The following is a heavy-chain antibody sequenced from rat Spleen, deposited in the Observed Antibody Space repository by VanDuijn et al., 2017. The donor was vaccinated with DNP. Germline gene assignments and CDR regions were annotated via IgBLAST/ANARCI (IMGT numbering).Heavy chain of an antibody. CDR1: GFIFSNYD. CDR3: ANYNFYDGTY. J-gene: IGHJ2*01. V-gene: IGHV5S13*01. Sequence: EVQLVESGGGLVRPGRSLKLSCAASGFIFSNYDMAWVRQAPTKGLEWVASITSSGDNTFYRDSVKGRFTISRDNAENTVYLQMNSLRSEDTATYYCANYNFYDGTYWGQGVMVTVSS. CDR2: ITSSGDNT. D-gene: IGHD1-12*02.